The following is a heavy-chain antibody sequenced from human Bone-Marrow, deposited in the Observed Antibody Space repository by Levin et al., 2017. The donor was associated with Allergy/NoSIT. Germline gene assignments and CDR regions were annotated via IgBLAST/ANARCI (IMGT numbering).Heavy chain of an antibody. CDR3: AKVPSSFGGSYYFHH. D-gene: IGHD3-16*01. CDR1: GFTFDDFA. V-gene: IGHV3-9*01. Sequence: GGSLRLSCAASGFTFDDFAMHWVRQVPEKGLEWVSGINWNSNTIDYAASVKGRFTISRDNAKNSLYLQMNSLRPEDTAFYYCAKVPSSFGGSYYFHHWGRGTLVTVSS. J-gene: IGHJ1*01. CDR2: INWNSNTI.